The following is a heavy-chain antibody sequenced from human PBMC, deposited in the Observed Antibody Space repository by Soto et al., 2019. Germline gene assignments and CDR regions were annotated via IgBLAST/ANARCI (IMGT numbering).Heavy chain of an antibody. V-gene: IGHV3-9*01. CDR3: AKDSGYSSSSIAFDI. J-gene: IGHJ3*02. D-gene: IGHD6-6*01. Sequence: GGSLRLSCAASGFTFDDYAMHWVRQAPGKGLEWVSGISWNSGSIGYADSVKGRFTISRDNAKNSLYLQMNSLRAEDTALYYCAKDSGYSSSSIAFDIWGQGTMVTVSS. CDR2: ISWNSGSI. CDR1: GFTFDDYA.